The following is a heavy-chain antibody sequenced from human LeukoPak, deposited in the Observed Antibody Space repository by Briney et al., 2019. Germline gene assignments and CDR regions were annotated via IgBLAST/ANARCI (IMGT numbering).Heavy chain of an antibody. CDR3: AREMAAINAY. Sequence: SVKVSCKASGGTFSSYAISWVRQAPGQGLEWMGGIIPIFGTANYAQKFQGRVTITADKSTSTAYMELSSLRSDDTAVYYCAREMAAINAYWGQGTLVTVSS. D-gene: IGHD5-24*01. V-gene: IGHV1-69*06. CDR1: GGTFSSYA. J-gene: IGHJ4*02. CDR2: IIPIFGTA.